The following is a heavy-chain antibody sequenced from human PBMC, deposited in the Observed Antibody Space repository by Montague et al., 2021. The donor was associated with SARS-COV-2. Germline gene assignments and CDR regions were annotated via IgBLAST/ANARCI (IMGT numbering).Heavy chain of an antibody. D-gene: IGHD5-18*01. J-gene: IGHJ4*02. CDR1: GFTFSNYA. CDR3: VKWSSSYGSPNTDFFDS. V-gene: IGHV3-23*01. CDR2: ISDTVKT. Sequence: SLRLSCAASGFTFSNYAMTLVRQAPGKGLVWVSSISDTVKTYYANSVXGRLTISRDNSKNTLHLQMNSVRVEETAAYRCVKWSSSYGSPNTDFFDSWGQGALVTVSS.